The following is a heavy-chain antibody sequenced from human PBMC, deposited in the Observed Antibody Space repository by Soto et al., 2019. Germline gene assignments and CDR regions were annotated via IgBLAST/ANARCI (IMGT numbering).Heavy chain of an antibody. V-gene: IGHV3-23*01. J-gene: IGHJ4*02. Sequence: GGSLRLSCAASGFSFGSYALSWVRQAPGKGLEWVSTISGSDGKTFYADSVKGRFSISRDTSQSTLYLQMNSLRADNTAMYYCARWSYLDYWGQGTRVTVSS. CDR2: ISGSDGKT. CDR1: GFSFGSYA. CDR3: ARWSYLDY. D-gene: IGHD3-3*01.